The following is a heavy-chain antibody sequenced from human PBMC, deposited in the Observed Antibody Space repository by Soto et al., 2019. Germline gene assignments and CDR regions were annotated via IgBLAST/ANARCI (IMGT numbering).Heavy chain of an antibody. D-gene: IGHD4-17*01. CDR1: GGSFSGYY. CDR2: INHRGST. J-gene: IGHJ2*01. CDR3: ARLGRGDYWYFDL. V-gene: IGHV4-34*01. Sequence: SETLSLTCAVYGGSFSGYYWSWIRQPPGKGLEWIGEINHRGSTNSTPSLKSRVTISVDTSKNQFSLKLSRVTAADTAVYYCARLGRGDYWYFDLWGRGTLVTVSS.